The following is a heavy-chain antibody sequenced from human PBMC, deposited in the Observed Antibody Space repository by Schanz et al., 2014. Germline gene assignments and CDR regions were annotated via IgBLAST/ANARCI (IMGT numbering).Heavy chain of an antibody. Sequence: QVQLQESGPGLVKPSETLSLTCSVSGRSISSYYWSWIRQPPGKGLEWIGPIYSSGSTNYNPSLKSRVTISADASKNQLSLRLTSVTAADTAVYYCARGRTFDYWGQGTLVTVSS. CDR3: ARGRTFDY. V-gene: IGHV4-59*01. CDR1: GRSISSYY. J-gene: IGHJ4*02. CDR2: IYSSGST.